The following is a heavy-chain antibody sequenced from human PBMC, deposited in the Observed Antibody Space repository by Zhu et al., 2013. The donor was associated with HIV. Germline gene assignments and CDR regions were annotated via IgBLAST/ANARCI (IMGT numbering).Heavy chain of an antibody. J-gene: IGHJ3*02. CDR3: AREASLERPQWLVEGSDAFDI. CDR1: GGTFSSYA. D-gene: IGHD6-19*01. Sequence: QVQLVQSGAEVKKPGSSVKVSCKASGGTFSSYAISWVRQAPGQGLEWMGGIIPIFGTANYAQKFQGRVTITADESTSTAYMELSSLRSEDTAVYYCAREASLERPQWLVEGSDAFDIWAKGQWSPSLQ. CDR2: IIPIFGTA. V-gene: IGHV1-69*12.